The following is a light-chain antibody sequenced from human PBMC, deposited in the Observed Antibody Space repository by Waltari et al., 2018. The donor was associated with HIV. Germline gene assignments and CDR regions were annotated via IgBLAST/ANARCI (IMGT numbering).Light chain of an antibody. CDR1: SSHIRNNY. J-gene: IGLJ2*01. CDR2: DNN. V-gene: IGLV1-51*01. Sequence: QSVLTQPPSVSAAPGQKVTISCSGSSSHIRNNYVSWYQQLPGTAPKLLIYDNNKRPSGIPDRFSGSKSGTSATLGITGLQTGDEADYYCGTWDSSLSAGGVFGGGTKLTVL. CDR3: GTWDSSLSAGGV.